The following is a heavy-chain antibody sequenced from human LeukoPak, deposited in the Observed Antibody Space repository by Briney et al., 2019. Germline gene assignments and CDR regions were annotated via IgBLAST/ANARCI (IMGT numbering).Heavy chain of an antibody. CDR3: ARVGYYESSGYYEY. CDR2: INPNSGGT. D-gene: IGHD3-22*01. Sequence: ASVKVSCKASGYTLTDYYMHWVRQAPGQGLEWMGRINPNSGGTNYAQKFQGRVTMTRDTSISTVYMELSRLRSDDTAVYYCARVGYYESSGYYEYWGQGTLVTVSS. V-gene: IGHV1-2*06. CDR1: GYTLTDYY. J-gene: IGHJ4*02.